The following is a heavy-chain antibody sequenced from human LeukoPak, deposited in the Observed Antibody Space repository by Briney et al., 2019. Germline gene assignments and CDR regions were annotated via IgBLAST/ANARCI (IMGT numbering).Heavy chain of an antibody. CDR2: ISWNSGSI. Sequence: GRSLRLSCAASGFTFDDYAMHWVRQAPGKGLEWVSGISWNSGSIGYADSVKGRFTISRDNAKNSLYLQMNSLRAEDTAVYYCARRHAADYWGQGTLVTVSS. J-gene: IGHJ4*02. D-gene: IGHD2-15*01. V-gene: IGHV3-9*01. CDR1: GFTFDDYA. CDR3: ARRHAADY.